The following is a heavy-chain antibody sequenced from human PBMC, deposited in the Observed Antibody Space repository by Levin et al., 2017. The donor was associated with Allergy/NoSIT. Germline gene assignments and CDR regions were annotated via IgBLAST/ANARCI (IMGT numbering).Heavy chain of an antibody. CDR2: INSNSGAT. D-gene: IGHD5-12*01. CDR3: ARGAHSGYDGWFDS. CDR1: GYTFTDYY. Sequence: ASVKVSCRASGYTFTDYYVHWVRRAPGQGLEWMGCINSNSGATNYAQKFQGSVTMTRDTSISTAYMELSRLRFDDTAVYYCARGAHSGYDGWFDSWGQETLVTVSS. V-gene: IGHV1-2*02. J-gene: IGHJ5*01.